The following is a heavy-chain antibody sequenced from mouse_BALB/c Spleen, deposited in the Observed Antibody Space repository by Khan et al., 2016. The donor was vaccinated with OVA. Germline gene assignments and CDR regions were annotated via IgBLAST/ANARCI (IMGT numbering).Heavy chain of an antibody. CDR3: ARMARTIN. CDR2: INSNGGST. CDR1: GFTFSSYG. V-gene: IGHV5-6-3*01. Sequence: EVELVESGGGLVQPGGSLKLSCAASGFTFSSYGMSWVRQTPDKRLEFVATINSNGGSTYYPDSVKGRFTIYRDNAKNTLYLQMSSLKSEDTAMYYCARMARTINWGQGTTLTVSS. J-gene: IGHJ2*01.